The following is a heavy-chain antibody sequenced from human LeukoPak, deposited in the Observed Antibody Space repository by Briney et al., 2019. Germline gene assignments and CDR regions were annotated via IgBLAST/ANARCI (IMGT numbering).Heavy chain of an antibody. D-gene: IGHD3-10*01. CDR1: GYTFTSYA. Sequence: GASVKVSCKASGYTFTSYAMHWVRQAPGQRLEWMGWINAGNGNTKYSQKFQGRVTITRDTSASTAYMELSSLRSEDTAVYYCARDGFGGTYYYGMDVWGQGTTVTVSS. CDR2: INAGNGNT. J-gene: IGHJ6*02. V-gene: IGHV1-3*01. CDR3: ARDGFGGTYYYGMDV.